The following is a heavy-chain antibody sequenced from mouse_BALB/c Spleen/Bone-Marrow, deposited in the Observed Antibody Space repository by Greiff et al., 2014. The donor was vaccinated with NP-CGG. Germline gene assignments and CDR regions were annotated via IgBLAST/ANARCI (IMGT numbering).Heavy chain of an antibody. CDR2: IYPGSGST. CDR3: TREGPTGTGGDY. J-gene: IGHJ2*01. Sequence: GSELVRPGASVKLSCKASGYTFTSYWMHWVKQRPGQGLEWIGNIYPGSGSTNYDEKFKSKASLTVDTSSSTAYMQLSSLTSEDSAVYYCTREGPTGTGGDYWGQGTTLTVSS. D-gene: IGHD4-1*02. CDR1: GYTFTSYW. V-gene: IGHV1S22*01.